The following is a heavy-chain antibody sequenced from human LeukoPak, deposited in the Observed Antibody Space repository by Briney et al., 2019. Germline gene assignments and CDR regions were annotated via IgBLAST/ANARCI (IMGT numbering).Heavy chain of an antibody. J-gene: IGHJ4*02. CDR3: ARSYYDSSGSYFVY. CDR2: IYSGGST. V-gene: IGHV3-53*01. CDR1: GFTVSSNY. Sequence: GSLRLSCAASGFTVSSNYMSWVRQAPGKGLEWVSVIYSGGSTYYADSVKGRFTISRDNSKNTLYLQMNSLRAEDTAVYYCARSYYDSSGSYFVYWGQGTLVTVSS. D-gene: IGHD3-22*01.